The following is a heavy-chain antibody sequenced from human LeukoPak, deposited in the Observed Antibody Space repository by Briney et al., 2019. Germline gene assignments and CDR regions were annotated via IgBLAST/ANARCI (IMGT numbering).Heavy chain of an antibody. Sequence: SETLSLTCAVYGGSFSGYYWSWIRQPPGKGLEWIGKINHSGSTNYNPSLKSRVTISVDTSKNQFSLKLSSVTAADTAVYYCARDRSGWTYYYYGMDVWGQGTTVTVSS. CDR2: INHSGST. CDR1: GGSFSGYY. D-gene: IGHD6-19*01. V-gene: IGHV4-34*01. CDR3: ARDRSGWTYYYYGMDV. J-gene: IGHJ6*02.